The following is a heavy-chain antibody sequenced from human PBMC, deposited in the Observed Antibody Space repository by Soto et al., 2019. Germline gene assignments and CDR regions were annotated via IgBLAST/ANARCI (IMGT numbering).Heavy chain of an antibody. Sequence: QVQLVQSGAEVKKPGASVKISCKASGYTFTNYYVQWVRQAPGQGLEWMGIINPSDSSATYAQKFRGRVTMTRDKSTSTVYMELSSLESEDTAVYYWARVQFGSGYRYAGDCWGQGTLVIVSS. V-gene: IGHV1-46*01. J-gene: IGHJ4*02. D-gene: IGHD5-18*01. CDR3: ARVQFGSGYRYAGDC. CDR1: GYTFTNYY. CDR2: INPSDSSA.